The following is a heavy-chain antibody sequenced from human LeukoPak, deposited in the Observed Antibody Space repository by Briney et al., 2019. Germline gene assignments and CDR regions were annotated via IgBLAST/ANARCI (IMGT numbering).Heavy chain of an antibody. J-gene: IGHJ3*02. V-gene: IGHV5-51*01. D-gene: IGHD3-3*01. CDR1: GYSFTNYW. Sequence: GESLKISCKASGYSFTNYWIAWVRQMPGKGLEWMGIIYPADSDTRYSPSFQGQVTISAAKSISTAYLQWSSLKASDTAMYYCARATFYDFWSGSTFDIWGQGTMVTVSS. CDR2: IYPADSDT. CDR3: ARATFYDFWSGSTFDI.